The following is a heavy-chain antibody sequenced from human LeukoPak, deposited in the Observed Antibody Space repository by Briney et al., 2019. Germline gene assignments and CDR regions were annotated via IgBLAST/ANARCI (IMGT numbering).Heavy chain of an antibody. CDR3: ARAHRGFDP. CDR2: IYHSGGT. CDR1: GGSISSGGYS. Sequence: PSETLSLTCAVSGGSISSGGYSWSWIRQPPGKGLEWIGYIYHSGGTYYNPSLKSRVTISVDRSKNQFSLKLSSVTAADTAVYYCARAHRGFDPWGQGTLVTVSS. V-gene: IGHV4-30-2*01. J-gene: IGHJ5*02.